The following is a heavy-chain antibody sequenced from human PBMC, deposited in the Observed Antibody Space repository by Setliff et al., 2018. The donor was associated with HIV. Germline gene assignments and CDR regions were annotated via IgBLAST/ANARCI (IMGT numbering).Heavy chain of an antibody. D-gene: IGHD5-18*01. CDR3: ARRGDTTMAFSFDF. CDR2: INAGNGNT. J-gene: IGHJ4*02. CDR1: EYTFTSYA. V-gene: IGHV1-3*01. Sequence: ASVKVSCKASEYTFTSYAMHWVRQAPGQRLEWMGWINAGNGNTKYSEKFQGRVTITRDTSASTAYMELNSLRSEDTAVYYCARRGDTTMAFSFDFWGQGTLVTVSS.